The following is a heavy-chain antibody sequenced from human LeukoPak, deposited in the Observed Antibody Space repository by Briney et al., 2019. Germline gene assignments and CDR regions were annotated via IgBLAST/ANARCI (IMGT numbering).Heavy chain of an antibody. CDR1: GGSISSYY. D-gene: IGHD3-10*02. J-gene: IGHJ4*02. V-gene: IGHV4-59*08. Sequence: PSETLSLTCTVSGGSISSYYWSWIRQPPGKGLEWIGYIYYSGSTNYNPSLKSRVTISVDTSKNQFSLKLSSVTAADTAVYYCARHLPPEPLFGYWGQGTLVTVSS. CDR2: IYYSGST. CDR3: ARHLPPEPLFGY.